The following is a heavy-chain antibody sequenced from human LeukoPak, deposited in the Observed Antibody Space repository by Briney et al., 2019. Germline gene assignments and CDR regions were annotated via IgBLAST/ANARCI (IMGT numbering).Heavy chain of an antibody. V-gene: IGHV3-21*01. D-gene: IGHD6-19*01. CDR1: GFTFSTYS. CDR3: ARRIAVAQTREYYFDY. Sequence: GGSLRLSCAASGFTFSTYSMNWVRQAPGKGLEWVSSISSSSSYIHYADSMKGRFTISRDNAKNSLYLQMNSLRAEDTAVYYCARRIAVAQTREYYFDYWGQGTLVTVSS. J-gene: IGHJ4*02. CDR2: ISSSSSYI.